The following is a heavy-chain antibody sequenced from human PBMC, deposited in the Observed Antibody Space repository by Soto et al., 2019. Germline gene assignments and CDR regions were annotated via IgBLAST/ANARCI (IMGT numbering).Heavy chain of an antibody. CDR3: ARETRYFDWLHDQHPDAFDI. D-gene: IGHD3-9*01. CDR2: ISAYNGNT. V-gene: IGHV1-18*01. J-gene: IGHJ3*02. CDR1: GYTFTSYG. Sequence: QVQLVQSGAEVKKPWASVKVSCKASGYTFTSYGISWVRQAPGQGLEWMGWISAYNGNTNYAQKLQGRVTMTTDTSTSTAYMELRSLRSEDTAVYYCARETRYFDWLHDQHPDAFDIWGQGTMVTVSS.